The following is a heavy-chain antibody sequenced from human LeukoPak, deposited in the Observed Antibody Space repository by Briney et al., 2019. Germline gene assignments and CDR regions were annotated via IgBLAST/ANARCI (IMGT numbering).Heavy chain of an antibody. CDR2: INSDGSST. CDR1: GFTFSSYR. V-gene: IGHV3-74*01. D-gene: IGHD3-22*01. CDR3: ARVTYYYDSSGYPPDY. J-gene: IGHJ4*02. Sequence: PGGSLRLSCAASGFTFSSYRMHWVRQAPGKGLVWVSRINSDGSSTSYADSVKGRFTISRDNAKNTLYLQMNSLRAEDTAVYYCARVTYYYDSSGYPPDYWGQGTLVTVSS.